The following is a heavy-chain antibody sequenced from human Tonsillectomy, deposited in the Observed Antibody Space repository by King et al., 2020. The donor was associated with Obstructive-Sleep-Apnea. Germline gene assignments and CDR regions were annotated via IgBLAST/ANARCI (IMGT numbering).Heavy chain of an antibody. CDR2: IYYSGST. V-gene: IGHV4-30-4*01. CDR1: GGSISSGDYY. Sequence: QLQESGPGLVKPSQTLSLTCTVSGGSISSGDYYWRWIRQPPGKGLEWIGFIYYSGSTFYNPSLKSRITISVDTSKNQFSLRLSSVTAADTAVYYCARGGYYFGSGSYPYWGQGTLVTVSS. J-gene: IGHJ4*02. CDR3: ARGGYYFGSGSYPY. D-gene: IGHD3-10*01.